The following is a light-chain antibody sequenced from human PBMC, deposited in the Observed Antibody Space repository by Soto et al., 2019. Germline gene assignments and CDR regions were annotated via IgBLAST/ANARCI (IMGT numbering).Light chain of an antibody. Sequence: IQLTQSPPSLSASVGDRVTITCRASQGISSYLAWYQQKPGKAPNLLIYAASTLQSGVPSRFSGSGSGTDFTLTISSLQPEDFATYYCQQLNSYPRTFGPGTKVDIK. V-gene: IGKV1-9*01. CDR2: AAS. CDR3: QQLNSYPRT. J-gene: IGKJ3*01. CDR1: QGISSY.